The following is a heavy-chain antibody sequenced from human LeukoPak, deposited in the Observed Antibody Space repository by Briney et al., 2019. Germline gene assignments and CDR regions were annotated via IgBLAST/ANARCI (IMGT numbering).Heavy chain of an antibody. D-gene: IGHD3-22*01. CDR1: GFTFSSYG. CDR2: IKQDGSEK. J-gene: IGHJ5*02. CDR3: ARDYYDSGGYSTSDH. V-gene: IGHV3-7*01. Sequence: SGGSLRLSCAASGFTFSSYGMNWVRQAPGRGLEWVASIKQDGSEKYYVDSVKGRFTISRDNAKNSLYLQMNSPRPEDTAVYYCARDYYDSGGYSTSDHWGQGTLVTVSS.